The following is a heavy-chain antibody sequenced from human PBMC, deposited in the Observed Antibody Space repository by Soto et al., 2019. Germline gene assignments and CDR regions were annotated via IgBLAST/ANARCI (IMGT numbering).Heavy chain of an antibody. CDR1: GGSFSGYY. Sequence: SEILSLTCAVYGGSFSGYYWSWIRQPPGKGLEWIGEINHSGSTNYNPSLKSRVTISVDTSKNQFSLKLSSVTAADTAVYYCARGKGLRYFGRRRYYYGMDVWGQGTTVTVSS. CDR2: INHSGST. CDR3: ARGKGLRYFGRRRYYYGMDV. J-gene: IGHJ6*02. V-gene: IGHV4-34*01. D-gene: IGHD3-9*01.